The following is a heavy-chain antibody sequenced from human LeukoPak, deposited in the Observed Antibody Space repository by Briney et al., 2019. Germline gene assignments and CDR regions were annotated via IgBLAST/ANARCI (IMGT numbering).Heavy chain of an antibody. J-gene: IGHJ4*02. D-gene: IGHD2-21*02. CDR3: AREVVVTASDYFDY. V-gene: IGHV3-21*01. CDR1: GFTFSSYS. Sequence: GGSLRLSCAASGFTFSSYSMNWVRQAPGKGLEWVSSISSSSSYIYYADSMKGRFTISRDNAKNSLYLQMNSLRAEDTAVYYCAREVVVTASDYFDYWGQGTLVTVSS. CDR2: ISSSSSYI.